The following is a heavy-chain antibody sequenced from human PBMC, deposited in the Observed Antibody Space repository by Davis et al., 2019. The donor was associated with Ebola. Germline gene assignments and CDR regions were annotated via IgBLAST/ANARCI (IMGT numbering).Heavy chain of an antibody. J-gene: IGHJ4*02. CDR1: GFTFSSYT. V-gene: IGHV3-64D*08. CDR3: VKGIVGTAKVY. D-gene: IGHD1-26*01. Sequence: GESLKISCSASGFTFSSYTMHWVRQAPGKGLECVSAIRSDGINTYYADSVKGRFTISRDNSKNILYLQMSSLRAEDTAVYYCVKGIVGTAKVYWGQGTLVTVSP. CDR2: IRSDGINT.